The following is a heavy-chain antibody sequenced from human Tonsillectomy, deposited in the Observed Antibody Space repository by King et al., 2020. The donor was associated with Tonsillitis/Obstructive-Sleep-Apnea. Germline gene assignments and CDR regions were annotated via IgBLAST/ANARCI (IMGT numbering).Heavy chain of an antibody. Sequence: VQLVESGGGVVQPGRSLRLSCAASGFTFSSYGMHGVRQAPGKGREWGAVISYDGSNKYYADSVKGRFTISRDNSKNTLYLQMNSLRAEETAVYYCAKGGGCGWYGRCMDVWGKGPTVTVSS. J-gene: IGHJ6*03. D-gene: IGHD6-19*01. CDR3: AKGGGCGWYGRCMDV. CDR2: ISYDGSNK. V-gene: IGHV3-30*18. CDR1: GFTFSSYG.